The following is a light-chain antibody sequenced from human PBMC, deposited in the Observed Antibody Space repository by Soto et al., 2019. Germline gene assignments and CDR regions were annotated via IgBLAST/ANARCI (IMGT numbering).Light chain of an antibody. Sequence: QSVLTQPPSASGTPGQRVTISCSGSSSNIGSNTVNWYQQLPGTAPKLLIYSNNQRPSGVPDRSSGSKSGTSASLAISGLQSEEEADYYCAAGDDSLNGVVFGGGTKLTVL. CDR1: SSNIGSNT. CDR3: AAGDDSLNGVV. CDR2: SNN. V-gene: IGLV1-44*01. J-gene: IGLJ2*01.